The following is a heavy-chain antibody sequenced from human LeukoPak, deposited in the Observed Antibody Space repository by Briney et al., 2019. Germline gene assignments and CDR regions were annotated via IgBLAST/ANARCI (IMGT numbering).Heavy chain of an antibody. Sequence: PSETLSLTCTVSGGSISSGGYYWSWIRQHLGKGLEWIGYIYYSGSTYYNPSLKSRVTISVDTSKNQFSLKLSSVTAADTAVYYCAIQREYYYDSSGYYYEVRAFDIWGQGTMVTVSS. CDR2: IYYSGST. J-gene: IGHJ3*02. CDR3: AIQREYYYDSSGYYYEVRAFDI. D-gene: IGHD3-22*01. V-gene: IGHV4-31*03. CDR1: GGSISSGGYY.